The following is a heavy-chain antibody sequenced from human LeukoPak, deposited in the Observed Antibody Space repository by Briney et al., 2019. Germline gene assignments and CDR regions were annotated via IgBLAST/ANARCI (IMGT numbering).Heavy chain of an antibody. CDR2: VSSDGSTT. CDR3: ARGYYSSSRFDS. J-gene: IGHJ4*02. CDR1: GFPFSNYW. Sequence: GGSLRLSCAASGFPFSNYWMHWVRQPPGKGLVWVSRVSSDGSTTNYADSVKGRFTISRDNAENTLYMRMNSLRPEDTAVYYCARGYYSSSRFDSWGQGTLVTVSS. V-gene: IGHV3-74*01. D-gene: IGHD6-13*01.